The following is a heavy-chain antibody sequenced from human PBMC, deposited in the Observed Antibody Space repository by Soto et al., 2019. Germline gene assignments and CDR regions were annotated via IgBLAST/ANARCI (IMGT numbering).Heavy chain of an antibody. Sequence: QVQLQESGPGLVKPSETLSLTCTVSGGSISRYYWSWIRQPPGKGLEWIGYMYNTGSTVYNPSFKSRVNISVDTSKRQFSLKLNSVTAADTAVYYCARDLWGYCGTDCYPLDVWGQGTTVTVSS. CDR3: ARDLWGYCGTDCYPLDV. CDR1: GGSISRYY. CDR2: MYNTGST. V-gene: IGHV4-59*01. J-gene: IGHJ6*02. D-gene: IGHD2-21*02.